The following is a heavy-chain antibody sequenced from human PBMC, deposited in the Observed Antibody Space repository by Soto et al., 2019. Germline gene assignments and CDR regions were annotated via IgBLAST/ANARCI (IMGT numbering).Heavy chain of an antibody. CDR3: AKNGCSYPACYPYYYYVDV. CDR1: GFRLSDSA. Sequence: GSLRLSCAASGFRLSDSAVSWVRQAPGKGLEGVSSLTVTGDSAFYSDSVKGRFTISRDISKSTLYLQMNSLRAEDTAVYYCAKNGCSYPACYPYYYYVDVWGRGTTVTVSS. J-gene: IGHJ6*03. V-gene: IGHV3-23*01. CDR2: LTVTGDSA. D-gene: IGHD2-15*01.